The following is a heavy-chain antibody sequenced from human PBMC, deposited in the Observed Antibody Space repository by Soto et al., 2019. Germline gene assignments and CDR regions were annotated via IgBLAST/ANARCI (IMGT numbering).Heavy chain of an antibody. V-gene: IGHV3-30*05. J-gene: IGHJ5*02. D-gene: IGHD3-3*01. CDR2: ISYDSSEI. CDR3: AIARVADSSLHH. Sequence: PGQSLRLSCVGSGFTFSNNAMHWVRQAPGKGIEWVAFISYDSSEIFYADSVKGRFTISRDNPENTLFLHMNSPTADGAAVYYCAIARVADSSLHHWGYGILVTVS. CDR1: GFTFSNNA.